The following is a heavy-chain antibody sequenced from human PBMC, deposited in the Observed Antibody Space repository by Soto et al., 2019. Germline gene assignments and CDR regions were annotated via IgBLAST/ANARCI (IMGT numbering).Heavy chain of an antibody. CDR3: ARADRFNTGHYYYYYGMDV. CDR2: ISYDGSNK. CDR1: GFTFSSYA. Sequence: QVQLVESGGGVVQPGRSLRLSCEASGFTFSSYAMHWVRQAPGKGLEWVAVISYDGSNKYYADSVKGRFTISRDNFKNKVELQTNGLRAEDMSVNYGARADRFNTGHYYYYYGMDVWGQGTTVTVSS. V-gene: IGHV3-30*14. D-gene: IGHD2-8*02. J-gene: IGHJ6*02.